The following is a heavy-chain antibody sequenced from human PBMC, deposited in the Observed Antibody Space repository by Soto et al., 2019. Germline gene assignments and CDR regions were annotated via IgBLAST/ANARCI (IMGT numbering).Heavy chain of an antibody. V-gene: IGHV3-21*01. J-gene: IGHJ6*03. CDR3: ARDGGGFCRGGSCSTGVYYYMDF. D-gene: IGHD2-15*01. CDR1: GFTFSSYS. Sequence: GGSLRLSWAASGFTFSSYSMNWVRQAPGKGLEWVSSISSSSSYIYYADSVKGRFTISRDNAKNSLYLQMNSLRAEDTAVYYCARDGGGFCRGGSCSTGVYYYMDFWGKGTTVTVSS. CDR2: ISSSSSYI.